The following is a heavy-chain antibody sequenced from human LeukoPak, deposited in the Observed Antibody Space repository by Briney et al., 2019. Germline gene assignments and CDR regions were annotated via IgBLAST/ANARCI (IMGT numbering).Heavy chain of an antibody. CDR3: ARVGVTAATADY. CDR2: INPRGGST. Sequence: ASVKVSCKASGYTFTSYAMNWVRQAPGQGPEWMGIINPRGGSTDYSQKFQGRVTMTSDTSTSTVYLEVNDLTSEDTAVYFCARVGVTAATADYWGQGTLVAVSS. V-gene: IGHV1-46*01. CDR1: GYTFTSYA. J-gene: IGHJ4*02. D-gene: IGHD6-25*01.